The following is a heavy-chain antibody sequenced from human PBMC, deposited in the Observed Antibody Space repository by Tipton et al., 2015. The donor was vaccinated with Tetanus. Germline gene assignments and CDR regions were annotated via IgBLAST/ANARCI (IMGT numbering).Heavy chain of an antibody. J-gene: IGHJ6*02. CDR3: VTVNFPNYHHYGMDV. V-gene: IGHV4-34*01. Sequence: TLSLTCAVYGASFSDYYWSWIRQAPGKGLEWIGEINHSGSTNHNPSLKSRVTLSVDTSKNQFSLKLNSMTAADTAMYYCVTVNFPNYHHYGMDVWGQGTTVTVSS. D-gene: IGHD1-1*01. CDR2: INHSGST. CDR1: GASFSDYY.